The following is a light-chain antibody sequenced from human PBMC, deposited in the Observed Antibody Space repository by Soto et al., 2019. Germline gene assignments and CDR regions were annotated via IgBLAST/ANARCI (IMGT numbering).Light chain of an antibody. Sequence: QSVLTQPASVSGSPGQSITISCTGPSRDVGRKNLFSWYQRHPTKAPKLMIYEDTKRPSGISNRFSGSTSGNTASLPISGLQAEDEADDYCCSYAHSGTWVFGGGTKLTVL. CDR2: EDT. CDR3: CSYAHSGTWV. CDR1: SRDVGRKNL. J-gene: IGLJ3*02. V-gene: IGLV2-23*01.